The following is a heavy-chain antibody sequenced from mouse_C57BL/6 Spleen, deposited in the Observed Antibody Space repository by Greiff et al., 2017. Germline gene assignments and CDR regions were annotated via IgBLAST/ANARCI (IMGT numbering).Heavy chain of an antibody. CDR2: IDPNSGGT. V-gene: IGHV1-72*01. Sequence: QVQLQQPGAELVKPGASVKLSCKASGYTFTSYWMHWVKQRPGRGLEWIGRIDPNSGGTKYNEKFKSKATLTVDKPSSTAYMQLRSLTSEDSAVYYCAREGGTGWGLYFDYWGQGTTLTVSS. D-gene: IGHD2-14*01. CDR1: GYTFTSYW. J-gene: IGHJ2*01. CDR3: AREGGTGWGLYFDY.